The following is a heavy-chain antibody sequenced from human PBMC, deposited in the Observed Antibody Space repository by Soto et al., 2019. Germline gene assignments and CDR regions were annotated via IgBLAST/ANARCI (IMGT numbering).Heavy chain of an antibody. V-gene: IGHV2-5*01. CDR1: GFSLSTSGVG. CDR3: AHSARRYNWNEGYYYYLDV. Sequence: QITLKESGPTLVKPTQTLTLTCTFSGFSLSTSGVGVGWIRQPPGEALEWLALIFWNDDKRYSPSLRSRLTIPKDTPKNQVVLAMTDMDPVDTATYYCAHSARRYNWNEGYYYYLDVWGKGTTVTVSS. J-gene: IGHJ6*03. D-gene: IGHD1-20*01. CDR2: IFWNDDK.